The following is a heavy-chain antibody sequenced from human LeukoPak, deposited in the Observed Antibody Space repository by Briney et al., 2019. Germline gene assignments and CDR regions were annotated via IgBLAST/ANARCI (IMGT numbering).Heavy chain of an antibody. CDR1: GGSISSYY. D-gene: IGHD3-10*01. J-gene: IGHJ6*03. V-gene: IGHV4-4*07. CDR2: IYTSGST. CDR3: ARGDYYGSGNYYYYYMDV. Sequence: SETLSLTCTVSGGSISSYYWSWIRQPAGKGLEWIGRIYTSGSTNYNPSLKSRVAMSVDTSKNQFSLKLSSVTGADTAVYYCARGDYYGSGNYYYYYMDVWGKGTTVTVSS.